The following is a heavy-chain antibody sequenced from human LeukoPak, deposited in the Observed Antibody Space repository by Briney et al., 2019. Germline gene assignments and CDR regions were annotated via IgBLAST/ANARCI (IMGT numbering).Heavy chain of an antibody. CDR1: GGSISSYY. D-gene: IGHD3-22*01. CDR3: ARGGNYYDSSGYYRVFDY. J-gene: IGHJ4*02. CDR2: IYTRGST. V-gene: IGHV4-4*07. Sequence: SETLSLTCTVSGGSISSYYWSWIRQPAGKGLEWIGRIYTRGSTNYNPSLKSRVTMSVDTSKNQFSLKLSSVTAADTAVYYCARGGNYYDSSGYYRVFDYWGQGTLVTVSS.